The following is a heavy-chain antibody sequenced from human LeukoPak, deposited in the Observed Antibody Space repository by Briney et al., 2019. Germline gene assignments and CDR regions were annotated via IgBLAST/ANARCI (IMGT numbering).Heavy chain of an antibody. Sequence: SETLSLTCTVSGGSIGTYHWSWVRQPPGKGLELIGYIFDSGSPNYRPALRSRVTISLDTSKNQLSLRLKSATAADTAIYYCARHDENGYYFFDIWGQGTLVTVSS. J-gene: IGHJ4*02. D-gene: IGHD5-24*01. CDR2: IFDSGSP. CDR3: ARHDENGYYFFDI. CDR1: GGSIGTYH. V-gene: IGHV4-59*08.